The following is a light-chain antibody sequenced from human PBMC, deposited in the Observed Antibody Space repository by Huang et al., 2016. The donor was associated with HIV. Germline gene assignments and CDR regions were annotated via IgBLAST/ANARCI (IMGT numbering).Light chain of an antibody. Sequence: EIVLTQSPGTLSLSPGERATLSCRASQTIRSSSLAWYRQKPGQAPTLLIHGTATRATDIPDRFSGSGSGTDFTLTISRLEPEDFAVYFCHQYGSPPFTFGPGTKVDIK. CDR1: QTIRSSS. V-gene: IGKV3-20*01. CDR3: HQYGSPPFT. J-gene: IGKJ3*01. CDR2: GTA.